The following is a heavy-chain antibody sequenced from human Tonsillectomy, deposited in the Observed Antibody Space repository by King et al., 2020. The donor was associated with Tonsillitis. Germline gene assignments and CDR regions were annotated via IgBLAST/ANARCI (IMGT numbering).Heavy chain of an antibody. CDR1: VFSLRNSGMC. J-gene: IGHJ4*02. CDR3: ARINNDFWSGYADY. CDR2: IDLDDDK. Sequence: VTLKESGPARVKPTQTLTLTCTFSVFSLRNSGMCVSWIRQPPGKALEWRSLIDLDDDKYYRTSLKTRLTISKETSKNQVVLTMTNMDPVDTATYYCARINNDFWSGYADYWGRGTLVTVSS. V-gene: IGHV2-70*01. D-gene: IGHD3-3*01.